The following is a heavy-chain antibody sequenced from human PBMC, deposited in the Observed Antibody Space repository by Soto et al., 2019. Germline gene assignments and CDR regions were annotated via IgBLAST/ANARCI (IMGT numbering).Heavy chain of an antibody. CDR2: IYPGDSDS. Sequence: PGESLKISCKGSGYSFTSYWIGWVRQMPRKGLEWMGVIYPGDSDSRKSPSFQGQVTVSADKSLSTAYLQWSSLTASDTAMYYCARQGRIVGATTYAFDIWGQGTMVNVSS. V-gene: IGHV5-51*01. D-gene: IGHD1-26*01. CDR1: GYSFTSYW. CDR3: ARQGRIVGATTYAFDI. J-gene: IGHJ3*02.